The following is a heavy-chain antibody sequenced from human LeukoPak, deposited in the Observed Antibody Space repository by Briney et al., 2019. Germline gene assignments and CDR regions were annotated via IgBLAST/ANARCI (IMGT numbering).Heavy chain of an antibody. D-gene: IGHD3-22*01. CDR1: GDSINSYH. V-gene: IGHV4-4*07. CDR2: IHMSGST. Sequence: SETLSLTCTVSGDSINSYHWSWIRQPAGKGLEWIGRIHMSGSTNYNPSLRSRVAISMDNSKNQFTLKLKSVTAADTAVYYCARDDSSRDDSGGYHYWGQGTLVTISS. CDR3: ARDDSSRDDSGGYHY. J-gene: IGHJ4*02.